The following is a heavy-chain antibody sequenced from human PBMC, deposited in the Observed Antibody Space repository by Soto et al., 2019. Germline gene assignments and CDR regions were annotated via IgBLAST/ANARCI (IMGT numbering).Heavy chain of an antibody. CDR2: IYPGDSDT. Sequence: GEPLKNSCKCSGYSFTSYWIVWVRQIPGKGLEWMGIIYPGDSDTRYSPSFQGQVTISADKSISTAYLQWSSLKASDTAMYYCARPREAGKNYYGVDVWGQGTTVTVSS. CDR1: GYSFTSYW. CDR3: ARPREAGKNYYGVDV. D-gene: IGHD6-19*01. J-gene: IGHJ6*02. V-gene: IGHV5-51*01.